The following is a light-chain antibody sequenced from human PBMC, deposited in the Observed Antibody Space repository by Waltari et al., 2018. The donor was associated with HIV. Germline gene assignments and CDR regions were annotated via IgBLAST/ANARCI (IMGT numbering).Light chain of an antibody. CDR3: ASWDDALSSWL. J-gene: IGLJ6*01. V-gene: IGLV1-47*01. Sequence: QSGLRQPPSTSRPPGQRVVISCSGSSSNVGKNYVSWFQQLPGAAPRLLIYRNDRRPPGVPDRFTAAKSGTSASLVISGLRSDDEADYFCASWDDALSSWLFGGGTKLTVL. CDR1: SSNVGKNY. CDR2: RND.